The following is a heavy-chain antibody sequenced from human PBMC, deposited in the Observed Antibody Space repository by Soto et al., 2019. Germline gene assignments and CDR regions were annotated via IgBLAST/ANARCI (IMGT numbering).Heavy chain of an antibody. J-gene: IGHJ3*01. Sequence: EVQLVDSGGGLVQPGGSRRLSCAASEFTFRSYWMHWVRQSPGKGLVWVSRISGDGSGTNYADSVKGRFTISRDNAKNTVYLQIDSLRAEDTAVYYCARSLPGTYGAFDLWGQGTMVTVSS. V-gene: IGHV3-74*01. D-gene: IGHD1-7*01. CDR2: ISGDGSGT. CDR1: EFTFRSYW. CDR3: ARSLPGTYGAFDL.